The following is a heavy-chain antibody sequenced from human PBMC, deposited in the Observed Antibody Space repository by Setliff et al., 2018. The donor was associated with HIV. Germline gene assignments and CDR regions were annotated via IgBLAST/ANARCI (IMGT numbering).Heavy chain of an antibody. CDR1: GASIGSSTYY. CDR3: ARHPAEGSGSYAALKRYFDL. Sequence: SSETLSLTCTVSGASIGSSTYYWGCIRQPPGKGLEWIGSIYDSGSTYYNPSLKSRVTISRDTSKNHFSLKLSSVTAADTAIYYCARHPAEGSGSYAALKRYFDLWGRGTLVTVSS. CDR2: IYDSGST. J-gene: IGHJ2*01. V-gene: IGHV4-39*01. D-gene: IGHD3-10*01.